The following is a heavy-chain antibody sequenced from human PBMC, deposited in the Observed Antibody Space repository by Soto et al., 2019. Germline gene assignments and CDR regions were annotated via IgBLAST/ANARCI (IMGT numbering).Heavy chain of an antibody. CDR2: IYHSGST. V-gene: IGHV4-4*02. CDR1: GGSISRNNW. J-gene: IGHJ6*02. D-gene: IGHD6-25*01. Sequence: SETLSLTCAVSGGSISRNNWWNWVRQSPGKGLEWIGEIYHSGSTNYNPSLKSRVTISMDKSKNQFSLKLSSVTAADTAVYYCATEPGYPLEDYYYYGVDVWGQGTTVTVSS. CDR3: ATEPGYPLEDYYYYGVDV.